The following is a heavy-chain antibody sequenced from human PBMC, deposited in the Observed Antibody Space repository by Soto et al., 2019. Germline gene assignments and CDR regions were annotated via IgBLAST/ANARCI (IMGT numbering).Heavy chain of an antibody. V-gene: IGHV3-48*01. Sequence: GGSLRLSCAASGFTFSSYSMNWVRQAPGKGLEWVSYISSSSSTRYSPSFQGQVTISADKSISTAYLQWSSLKASDTAMYYCARLPGGYGDYTYYYYGMDVWRQGTTVTVSS. CDR1: GFTFSSYS. D-gene: IGHD4-17*01. CDR3: ARLPGGYGDYTYYYYGMDV. J-gene: IGHJ6*02. CDR2: ISSSSSTR.